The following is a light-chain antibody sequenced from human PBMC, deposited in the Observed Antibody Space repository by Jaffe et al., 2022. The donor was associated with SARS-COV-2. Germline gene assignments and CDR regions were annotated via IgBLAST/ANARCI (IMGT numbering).Light chain of an antibody. V-gene: IGKV1-39*01. CDR1: QSISSY. CDR3: QQSYSTPSPFT. CDR2: AAS. J-gene: IGKJ3*01. Sequence: DIQMTQSPSSLSASVGDRVTITCRASQSISSYLNWYQQKPGKAPKLLIYAASSLQSGVPSRFSGSGSGTDFTLTISSLQPEDFATYYCQQSYSTPSPFTFGPGTKVDIK.